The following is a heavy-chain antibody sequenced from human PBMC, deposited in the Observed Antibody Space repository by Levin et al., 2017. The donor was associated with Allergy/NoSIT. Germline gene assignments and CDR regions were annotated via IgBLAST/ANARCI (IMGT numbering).Heavy chain of an antibody. V-gene: IGHV1-2*02. CDR3: ARYTNDILTGYYPSDY. CDR1: GYTFTGYY. CDR2: INPNSGGT. D-gene: IGHD3-9*01. Sequence: GASVKVSCKASGYTFTGYYMHWVRQAPGQGLEWMGWINPNSGGTNYAQKFQGRVTMTRDTSISTAYMELSRLRSDDTAVYYCARYTNDILTGYYPSDYWGQGTLVTVSS. J-gene: IGHJ4*02.